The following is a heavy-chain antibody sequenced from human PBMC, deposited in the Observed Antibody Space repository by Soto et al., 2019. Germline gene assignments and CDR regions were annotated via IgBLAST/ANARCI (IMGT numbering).Heavy chain of an antibody. CDR1: GGTLSIYT. V-gene: IGHV1-69*01. Sequence: QVQLVQSGAEVKKPGSSVKVSCKDSGGTLSIYTISWVRQAPGQGLEWMGGSANSAQKFQGRLTVTAYESTSTVYLELSSLTSEDTAVDYCAREGPPDIAWFDPWGQVPLVSVSS. J-gene: IGHJ5*02. D-gene: IGHD2-15*01. CDR2: GSA. CDR3: AREGPPDIAWFDP.